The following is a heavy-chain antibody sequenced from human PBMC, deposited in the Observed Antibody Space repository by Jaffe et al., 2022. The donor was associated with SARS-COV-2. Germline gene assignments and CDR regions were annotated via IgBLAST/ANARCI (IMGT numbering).Heavy chain of an antibody. CDR2: ISSSSSYI. Sequence: EVQLVESGGGLVKPGGSLRLSCAASGFTFSSYSMNWVRQAPGKGLEWVSSISSSSSYIYYADSVKGRFTISRDNAKNSLYLQMNSLRAEDTAVYYCARDKMERGYSGYDYYYYYGMDVWGQGTTVTVSS. CDR1: GFTFSSYS. CDR3: ARDKMERGYSGYDYYYYYGMDV. J-gene: IGHJ6*02. V-gene: IGHV3-21*01. D-gene: IGHD5-12*01.